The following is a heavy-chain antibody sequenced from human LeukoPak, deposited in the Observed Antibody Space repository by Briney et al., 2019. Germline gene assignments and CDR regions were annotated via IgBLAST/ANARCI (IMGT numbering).Heavy chain of an antibody. D-gene: IGHD1-26*01. V-gene: IGHV3-30*18. CDR1: GFSFSNYV. CDR3: AKDGATGAFDI. Sequence: GGSLRLSCAASGFSFSNYVMQWVRQVPGKGLEWVALIAHDGSNKYYADSVKGRFTISRDNSKNTLYLQMNSLRAEDTAVYYCAKDGATGAFDIWGQGTMVTVSS. CDR2: IAHDGSNK. J-gene: IGHJ3*02.